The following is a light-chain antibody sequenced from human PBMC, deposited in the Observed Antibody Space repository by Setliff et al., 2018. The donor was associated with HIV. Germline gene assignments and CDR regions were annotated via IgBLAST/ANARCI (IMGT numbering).Light chain of an antibody. Sequence: QSVLTQPASVSGSPGQSITLSCTGTSSDVGDSDYVSWYQPHPGKAPKLMIYEVTNRPSGISDRFSGSKSGNTASLTISGLQTEDEADYYCFSYTSSFLMVFGGGTKVTV. J-gene: IGLJ2*01. CDR2: EVT. CDR3: FSYTSSFLMV. CDR1: SSDVGDSDY. V-gene: IGLV2-14*01.